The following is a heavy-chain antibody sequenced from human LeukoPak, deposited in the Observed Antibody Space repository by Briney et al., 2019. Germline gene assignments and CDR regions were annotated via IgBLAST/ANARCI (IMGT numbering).Heavy chain of an antibody. CDR3: GRPRRQDTPYHCMDV. CDR1: EFNFNTYW. D-gene: IGHD5-24*01. V-gene: IGHV3-7*01. CDR2: IKQDGSET. Sequence: GGSLRLSCEVSEFNFNTYWISWVRQAPGKGLEWVANIKQDGSETHYVGSVKGRFTISRDNAKNSVYLQMNSLRAEDTAVYYCGRPRRQDTPYHCMDVWGKGPRSPSP. J-gene: IGHJ6*03.